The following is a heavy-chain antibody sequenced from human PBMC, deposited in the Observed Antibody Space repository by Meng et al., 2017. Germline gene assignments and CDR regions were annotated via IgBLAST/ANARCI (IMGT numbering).Heavy chain of an antibody. CDR2: IYYSGST. V-gene: IGHV4-31*03. CDR1: GGSISSGGYY. D-gene: IGHD3-10*01. CDR3: ARDNGRFGELSLDY. J-gene: IGHJ4*02. Sequence: SETLSLTCTVSGGSISSGGYYWSWIRQHPGKGLEWIGYIYYSGSTYYNPSLKSRVTISVDTSKNQFSLKLSSVTAAETAVYYCARDNGRFGELSLDYWGQGTLVTVSS.